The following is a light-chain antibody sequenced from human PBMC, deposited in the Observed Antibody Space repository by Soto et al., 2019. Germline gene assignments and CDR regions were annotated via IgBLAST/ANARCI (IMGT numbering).Light chain of an antibody. CDR2: GAS. V-gene: IGKV3-20*01. Sequence: EIVLTQSPGTLSLSPGEGTTLSCRASQSVSSSYLAWYQQKPGQAPRLLIYGASSRATGIPDRFSGSGSGTDFTLTISRLEPDDFAVYYCQQFGSSVTFGQGTRLDIK. J-gene: IGKJ5*01. CDR1: QSVSSSY. CDR3: QQFGSSVT.